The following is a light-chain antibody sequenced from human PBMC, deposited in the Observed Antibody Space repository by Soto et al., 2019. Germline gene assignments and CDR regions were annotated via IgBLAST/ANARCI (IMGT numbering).Light chain of an antibody. Sequence: EIVLTQSPATLSLSPGERATLSCRASQSVSSYLAWYQQKPGQAPWRLIYDASNRASGIPARFSGSGSGTGFTLHISSLEPEGFAVYYCQQRSNWPPTFGRGTKREIK. CDR2: DAS. CDR3: QQRSNWPPT. J-gene: IGKJ2*01. CDR1: QSVSSY. V-gene: IGKV3-11*01.